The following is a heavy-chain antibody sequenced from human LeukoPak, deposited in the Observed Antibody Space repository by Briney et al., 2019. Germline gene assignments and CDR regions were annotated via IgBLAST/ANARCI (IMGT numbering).Heavy chain of an antibody. J-gene: IGHJ4*02. CDR1: GFTFSSYA. V-gene: IGHV3-30-3*01. CDR3: ARVKFTAMAFFDY. D-gene: IGHD5-18*01. CDR2: ISYDGSNK. Sequence: GRSLGLSCAASGFTFSSYAMHWVRQAPGKGLEWVAVISYDGSNKYYADSVKGRFTISRDNSKNTLYLQMNSLRAEDTAVYYCARVKFTAMAFFDYWGQGTLVTVSS.